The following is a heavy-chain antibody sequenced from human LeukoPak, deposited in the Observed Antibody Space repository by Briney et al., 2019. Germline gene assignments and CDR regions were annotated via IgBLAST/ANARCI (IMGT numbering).Heavy chain of an antibody. CDR3: AKEVVRGVIYY. Sequence: PGGSLRLSCAASGFTFSNYWMSWVRQAPGKGLEWVSGINWNGVITHYADSVKGRFTISRDNAKNSLYLQMNSLRDEDTAVYYCAKEVVRGVIYYWGQGTLVTVSS. V-gene: IGHV3-20*04. CDR1: GFTFSNYW. D-gene: IGHD3-10*01. CDR2: INWNGVIT. J-gene: IGHJ4*02.